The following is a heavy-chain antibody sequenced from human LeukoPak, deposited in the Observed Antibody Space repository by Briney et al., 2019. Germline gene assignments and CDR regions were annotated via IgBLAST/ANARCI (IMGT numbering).Heavy chain of an antibody. CDR2: IYYSGST. Sequence: PSETLSLTCTVSGGSISSYYWSWIRQPPGKGLEWIGYIYYSGSTNYNPSLKSRVTISVDTSKNQFSLKLSSVTAADTAVYYCAREIYYDSRGYYSHGLDIWGQGTMVTVSS. CDR3: AREIYYDSRGYYSHGLDI. J-gene: IGHJ3*02. CDR1: GGSISSYY. D-gene: IGHD3-22*01. V-gene: IGHV4-59*12.